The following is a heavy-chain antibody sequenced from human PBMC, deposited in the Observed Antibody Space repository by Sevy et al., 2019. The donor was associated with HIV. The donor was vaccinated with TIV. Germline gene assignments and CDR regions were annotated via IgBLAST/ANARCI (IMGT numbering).Heavy chain of an antibody. Sequence: GGSLRLSCAASGFTFDMYAMHWVRQSPGKGLECVAGLWSHGRREHYADFAKGRFTVSRDNSKNTVYLHMDSLRTDDTSVYYCAKEDDAFDDWGQGTMVTVSS. J-gene: IGHJ3*01. CDR2: LWSHGRRE. CDR1: GFTFDMYA. V-gene: IGHV3-30*02. CDR3: AKEDDAFDD.